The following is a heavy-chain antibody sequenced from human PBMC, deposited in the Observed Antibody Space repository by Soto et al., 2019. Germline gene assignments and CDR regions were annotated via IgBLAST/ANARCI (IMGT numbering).Heavy chain of an antibody. CDR1: GGSMSSYH. D-gene: IGHD3-3*01. V-gene: IGHV4-59*01. CDR3: ARARDDLWSGYYYFDY. Sequence: SSETLSLTCTVSGGSMSSYHWSWIRQPPGKGLEWIGYIYYSGSTKYNPSLKSRLTMSVDTSKDQFSLRLSSVTAADTAVYYCARARDDLWSGYYYFDYWGPGTLVTVSS. CDR2: IYYSGST. J-gene: IGHJ4*02.